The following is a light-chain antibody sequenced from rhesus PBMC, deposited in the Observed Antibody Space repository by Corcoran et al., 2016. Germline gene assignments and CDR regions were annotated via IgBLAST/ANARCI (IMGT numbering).Light chain of an antibody. CDR1: SSVSTS. J-gene: IGKJ3*01. V-gene: IGKV3-42*01. CDR3: QQGNSIPFT. Sequence: EIVLTQSPTSMAVSQGERVTISCTASSSVSTSYLHWYQQKPGFPQRLLVYRISSLASGIPARFSGSGSGTSDTLTISSMEAEDAANYYCQQGNSIPFTFGPGTKLDIK. CDR2: RIS.